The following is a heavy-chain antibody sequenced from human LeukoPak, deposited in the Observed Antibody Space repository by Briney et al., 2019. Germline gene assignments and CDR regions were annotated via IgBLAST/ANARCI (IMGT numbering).Heavy chain of an antibody. J-gene: IGHJ4*02. CDR2: INHSGST. CDR1: GGSFSGYY. D-gene: IGHD3-9*01. V-gene: IGHV4-34*01. Sequence: SETLSFTCAVYGGSFSGYYWSWIRQPPGKGLEWIGEINHSGSTNYNPSLKSRVTISVDTSKNQFSLKLSSVTAADTAVYYCARGRDILTGYYVARKYYFDYWGQGTLVTVSS. CDR3: ARGRDILTGYYVARKYYFDY.